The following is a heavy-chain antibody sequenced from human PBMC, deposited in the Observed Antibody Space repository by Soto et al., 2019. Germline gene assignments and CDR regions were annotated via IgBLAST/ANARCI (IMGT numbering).Heavy chain of an antibody. J-gene: IGHJ5*02. V-gene: IGHV3-33*01. Sequence: QPQVAESGGGVVQPGRSLRLSCAASGFTYCSHGMHWVRQAPGKGLEWVAVIWYDGSNKYYADYVKGRFTISRDNSKNMVYLQMNNVRADDTAVYYCARWDDGRKFDPWGQGTLVTVSS. CDR3: ARWDDGRKFDP. D-gene: IGHD1-26*01. CDR1: GFTYCSHG. CDR2: IWYDGSNK.